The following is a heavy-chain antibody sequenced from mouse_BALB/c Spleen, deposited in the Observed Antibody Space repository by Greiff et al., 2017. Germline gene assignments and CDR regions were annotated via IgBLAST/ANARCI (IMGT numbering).Heavy chain of an antibody. J-gene: IGHJ3*01. CDR1: GYTFTSYY. V-gene: IGHV1S81*02. CDR3: TRSATALLPFAY. D-gene: IGHD1-2*01. Sequence: VQVVESGAELVKPGASVKLSCKASGYTFTSYYMYWVKQRPGQGLEWIGEINPSNGGTNFNEKFKSKATLTVDKSSSTAYMQLSSLTSEDSAVYYCTRSATALLPFAYWGQGTLVTVSA. CDR2: INPSNGGT.